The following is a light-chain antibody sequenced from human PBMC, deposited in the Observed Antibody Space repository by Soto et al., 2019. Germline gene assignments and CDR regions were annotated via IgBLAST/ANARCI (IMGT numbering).Light chain of an antibody. CDR1: SSNIGSNT. Sequence: QSVLTQPPSASGTPGQRVTISCSGSSSNIGSNTVNWYQQLPGTAPKLLIYSNNQGPSGVPDRFSGSKSGTSASLAISGLQSEDEADYYCAAWDDSLNGHVFGGGTKVTVL. CDR3: AAWDDSLNGHV. CDR2: SNN. V-gene: IGLV1-44*01. J-gene: IGLJ2*01.